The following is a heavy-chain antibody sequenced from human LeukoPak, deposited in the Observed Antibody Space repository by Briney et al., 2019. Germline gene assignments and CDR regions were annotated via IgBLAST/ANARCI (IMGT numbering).Heavy chain of an antibody. Sequence: SETLSLTCAVYGGSFSGYYWSWIRQPPGKGLEWIGEINHSGSTNYNPSLKSRVTISVDTSKNQFSLKLSSGTAADTAVYYCARGLVYYDFWSGYYSFWFDPWGQGTLVTVSS. CDR3: ARGLVYYDFWSGYYSFWFDP. V-gene: IGHV4-34*01. D-gene: IGHD3-3*01. J-gene: IGHJ5*02. CDR1: GGSFSGYY. CDR2: INHSGST.